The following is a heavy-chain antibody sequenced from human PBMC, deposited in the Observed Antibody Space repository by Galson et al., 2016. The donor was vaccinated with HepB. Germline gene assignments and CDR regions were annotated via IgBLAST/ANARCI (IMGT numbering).Heavy chain of an antibody. CDR2: ISYDGSHK. D-gene: IGHD3-9*01. CDR1: GFTFSSYA. J-gene: IGHJ4*02. V-gene: IGHV3-30*18. Sequence: SLRLSCAASGFTFSSYAMHWVRQAPGKGLEWVAVISYDGSHKYYAASVKGRFTISRDNSKNTLSLQMNSLRAEDTAVYRCAKNDILAGYSAFDYWGQGTLATVSS. CDR3: AKNDILAGYSAFDY.